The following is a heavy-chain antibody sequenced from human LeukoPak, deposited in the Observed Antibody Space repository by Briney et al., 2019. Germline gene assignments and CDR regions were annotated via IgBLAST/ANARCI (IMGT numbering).Heavy chain of an antibody. CDR3: ARAVRYDFWSGYLKPYYFDY. J-gene: IGHJ4*02. V-gene: IGHV1-2*06. CDR2: INPNSGGT. D-gene: IGHD3-3*01. CDR1: GYIFTNNA. Sequence: ASVKVSCKASGYIFTNNAMNWVRQAPGQGLEWMGRINPNSGGTNYAQKFQGRVTMTRDTSISTAYMELSRLRSDDTAVYYCARAVRYDFWSGYLKPYYFDYWGQGTLVTVSS.